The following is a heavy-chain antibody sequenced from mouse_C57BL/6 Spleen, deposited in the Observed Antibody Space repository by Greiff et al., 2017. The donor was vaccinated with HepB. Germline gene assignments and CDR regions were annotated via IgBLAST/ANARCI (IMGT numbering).Heavy chain of an antibody. J-gene: IGHJ4*01. CDR2: IYWDDDN. Sequence: QVTLKESGPGILQSSQTLSLTCSFSGFSLSTSGMGVSWIRQPSGKGLEWLAHIYWDDDNRYNPSLKSRLTISKDTSRNQVFLKITSVDTADTATYYCARRAEYDYGGAMDYWGQGTSVTVSS. V-gene: IGHV8-12*01. CDR1: GFSLSTSGMG. D-gene: IGHD2-4*01. CDR3: ARRAEYDYGGAMDY.